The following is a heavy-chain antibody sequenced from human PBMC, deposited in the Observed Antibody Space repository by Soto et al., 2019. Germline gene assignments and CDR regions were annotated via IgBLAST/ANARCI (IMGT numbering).Heavy chain of an antibody. CDR3: ARDQYGDYYFDY. CDR2: IYYSGST. Sequence: TLSLTCTVSGGSISSGGYYWSWIRQHPGKGLEWIGYIYYSGSTYYNPSLKSRVTISVDTSKNQFSLKLSSVTAADTAVYYCARDQYGDYYFDYWGQGTLVTVSS. J-gene: IGHJ4*02. D-gene: IGHD4-17*01. V-gene: IGHV4-31*03. CDR1: GGSISSGGYY.